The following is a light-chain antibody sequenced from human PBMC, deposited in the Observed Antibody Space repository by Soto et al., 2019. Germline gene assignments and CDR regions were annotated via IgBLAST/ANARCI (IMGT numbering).Light chain of an antibody. J-gene: IGKJ1*01. CDR1: QRVSSNY. CDR3: QQYGSSPRT. Sequence: EIVLTQSPGTLSLSPGERATLSCRASQRVSSNYLAWYQQKPGQAPRLLIYGASTRATGIPDRFSGSGSGTDFTLTISRLEPEDFAVYYCQQYGSSPRTFGQGTK. V-gene: IGKV3-20*01. CDR2: GAS.